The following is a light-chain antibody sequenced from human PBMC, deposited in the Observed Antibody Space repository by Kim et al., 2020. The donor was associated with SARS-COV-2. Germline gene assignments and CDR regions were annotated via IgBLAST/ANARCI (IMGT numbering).Light chain of an antibody. CDR1: QSVSSSY. CDR3: QQYGSSPRT. V-gene: IGKV3-20*01. J-gene: IGKJ4*01. CDR2: GAS. Sequence: SPGERATLSCRASQSVSSSYLAWYQQKPGQAPRRLIYGASSRATGIPDRFSGSGSGTDFTLTISRLEPEDFAVYYCQQYGSSPRTFGGGTKVDIK.